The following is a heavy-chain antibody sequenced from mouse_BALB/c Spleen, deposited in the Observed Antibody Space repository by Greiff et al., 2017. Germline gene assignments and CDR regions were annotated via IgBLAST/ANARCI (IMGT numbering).Heavy chain of an antibody. D-gene: IGHD1-2*01. V-gene: IGHV1-9*01. Sequence: QVQLQQSGAELMKPGASVKISCKATGYTFSSYWIEWVKQRPGHGLEWIGEILPGSGSTNYNEKFKGKATFTADTSSNTAYMQLSSLTSEDSAVYYCASSTATYYYAMDYWGQGTSVTVSS. CDR2: ILPGSGST. CDR3: ASSTATYYYAMDY. J-gene: IGHJ4*01. CDR1: GYTFSSYW.